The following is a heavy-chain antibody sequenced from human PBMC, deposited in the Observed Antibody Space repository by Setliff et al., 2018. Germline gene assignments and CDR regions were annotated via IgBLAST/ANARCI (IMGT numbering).Heavy chain of an antibody. J-gene: IGHJ4*02. V-gene: IGHV3-30*02. CDR1: GFVFGTYG. CDR3: AKVKKPLIRGSGFDY. Sequence: GSLSLSCAASGFVFGTYGMHWVRQAPGKGLDWVASVRFDGSCKVYADSVKGRFTISRDNSENTLFLQMTSLRPEDTGIYYCAKVKKPLIRGSGFDYWGRGTLVTVSS. CDR2: VRFDGSCK. D-gene: IGHD2-8*01.